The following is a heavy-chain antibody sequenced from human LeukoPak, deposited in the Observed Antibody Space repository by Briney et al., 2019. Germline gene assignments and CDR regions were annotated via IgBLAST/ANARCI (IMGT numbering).Heavy chain of an antibody. CDR3: ARVSSSWSEYFQH. D-gene: IGHD6-13*01. CDR1: GGTFSSYA. J-gene: IGHJ1*01. V-gene: IGHV1-69*06. CDR2: IIPIFGTA. Sequence: ASVKVSCKASGGTFSSYAISWVRQAPGQGLEWMGGIIPIFGTANYAQKFQGRVTITADKSTSTAYMELSSLRSEDTAMYYCARVSSSWSEYFQHWGQGTLVTVSS.